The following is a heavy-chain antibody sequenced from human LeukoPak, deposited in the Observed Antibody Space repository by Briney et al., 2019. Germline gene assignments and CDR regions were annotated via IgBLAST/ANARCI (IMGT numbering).Heavy chain of an antibody. D-gene: IGHD3-22*01. CDR3: TTDRYYDNSELQFQH. CDR2: IKRETDGGTI. Sequence: GGSLRLSCAASGFTFSSYSMNWVRQAPGKGLEWLGRIKRETDGGTIDYAAPVKGRFTISRDDSRNTLYLQMDSLKIEDTAVYYCTTDRYYDNSELQFQHWGQGTLVTVSS. CDR1: GFTFSSYS. V-gene: IGHV3-15*01. J-gene: IGHJ1*01.